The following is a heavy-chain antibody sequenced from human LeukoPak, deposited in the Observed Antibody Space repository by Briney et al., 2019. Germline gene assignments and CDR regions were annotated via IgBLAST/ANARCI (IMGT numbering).Heavy chain of an antibody. CDR3: GRETLGYCSGTTCSLGMDV. J-gene: IGHJ6*02. V-gene: IGHV4-30-2*01. CDR2: MFHNGST. CDR1: GGSFSSGGFS. D-gene: IGHD2-2*01. Sequence: SETLSLTCAVSGGSFSSGGFSWSWIRQPPGKGLEWIGYMFHNGSTHYSPSLQRRVTISVDRFKNQFSLRLRSVTAADTAVYYCGRETLGYCSGTTCSLGMDVWGQGTTVTVSS.